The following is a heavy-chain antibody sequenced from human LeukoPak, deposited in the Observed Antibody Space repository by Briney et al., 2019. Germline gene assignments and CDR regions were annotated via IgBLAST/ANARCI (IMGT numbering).Heavy chain of an antibody. D-gene: IGHD2-2*01. CDR3: VVVPAAIRILI. CDR2: IYYSGST. J-gene: IGHJ4*02. CDR1: VCSISSNSYY. V-gene: IGHV4-39*01. Sequence: PSETLSLTCTVSVCSISSNSYYWRWIRQPPGKGRKWIGSIYYSGSTYYNPSLKSRVTISVDTSKNQFYLKLSSVTGADTAVYYCVVVPAAIRILIWGQGTLVTVSS.